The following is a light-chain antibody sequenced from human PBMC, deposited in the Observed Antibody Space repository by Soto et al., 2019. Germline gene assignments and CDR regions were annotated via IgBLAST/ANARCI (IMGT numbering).Light chain of an antibody. CDR2: GAS. Sequence: DIQMTQSPSSLSASVEDRVTITCRRSQSIGTYLHWYHQRAGKAPKLLIYGASTRATGIPARFSGSGCCTEFTLPISSLQSADFAAYYCQQSYNWPPWTFGQGTKVDIK. CDR1: QSIGTY. V-gene: IGKV1-39*01. CDR3: QQSYNWPPWT. J-gene: IGKJ1*01.